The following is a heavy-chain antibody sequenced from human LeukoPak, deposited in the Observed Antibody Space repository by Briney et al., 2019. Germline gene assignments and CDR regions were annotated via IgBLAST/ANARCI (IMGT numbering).Heavy chain of an antibody. J-gene: IGHJ5*02. CDR3: ARDIGTYYYGSGSYYGWFDP. D-gene: IGHD3-10*01. Sequence: PGGSLRLSCAASGFTFSRYSMNWVRQAPGKGLEWVSYISSSSSTIYYADSVKGRFTISRDNAKNSLYLQMNSLRAEDTAVYYCARDIGTYYYGSGSYYGWFDPWGQGTLVTVSS. CDR2: ISSSSSTI. CDR1: GFTFSRYS. V-gene: IGHV3-48*01.